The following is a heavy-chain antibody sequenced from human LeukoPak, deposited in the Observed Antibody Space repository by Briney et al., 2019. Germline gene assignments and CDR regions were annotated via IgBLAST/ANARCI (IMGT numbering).Heavy chain of an antibody. J-gene: IGHJ6*02. CDR3: ARDRNYLAPSYYYYGMDV. D-gene: IGHD5-24*01. CDR2: ISTSSSYI. Sequence: GGSLRLSCAASGFTFSSYSMSWVRQVPGKGLEWVSSISTSSSYIYYAGSLKGRFTISRDNAKNSLYLQMNSLRAEDTAVYYCARDRNYLAPSYYYYGMDVWGQGTTVTVSS. CDR1: GFTFSSYS. V-gene: IGHV3-21*01.